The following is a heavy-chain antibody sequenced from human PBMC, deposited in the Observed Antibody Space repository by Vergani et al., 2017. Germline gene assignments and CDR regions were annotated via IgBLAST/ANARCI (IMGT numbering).Heavy chain of an antibody. CDR2: IDNSGRSI. CDR3: AVELGTS. J-gene: IGHJ5*02. Sequence: EVQLLESGGGLRQPGGSLKLSCAASGFTFSTYAMSWVRQVPGKGLEWVATIDNSGRSIYYTDSVKGRFTISRDNSKSTLFLQMNSLSAEDTALYYCAVELGTSWGQGTLVTVSS. CDR1: GFTFSTYA. D-gene: IGHD1-7*01. V-gene: IGHV3-23*01.